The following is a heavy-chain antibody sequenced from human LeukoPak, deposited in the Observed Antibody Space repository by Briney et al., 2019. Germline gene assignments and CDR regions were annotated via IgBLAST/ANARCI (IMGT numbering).Heavy chain of an antibody. CDR1: GGSISSSSYY. D-gene: IGHD3-3*01. CDR3: ARELGDFWSGYHYYYYYMDV. J-gene: IGHJ6*03. V-gene: IGHV4-39*07. CDR2: IYYSGST. Sequence: SETLSLTGTVSGGSISSSSYYWGWIRQPPGKGLEWIGSIYYSGSTYYNPSLKSRVTISVDTSKDQFSLKLSSVTAADTAVYYCARELGDFWSGYHYYYYYMDVWGKGTTVTVSS.